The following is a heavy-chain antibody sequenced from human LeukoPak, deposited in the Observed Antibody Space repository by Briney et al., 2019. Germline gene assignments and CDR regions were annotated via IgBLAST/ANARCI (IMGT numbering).Heavy chain of an antibody. Sequence: ASVTVSCKASGYTFTSYYMHWVRQAPGQGLEWMGIINPSGGSTSYAQKFQGRVTMTRDTSTSTVYMELSSLRSEDTAVYYCARDMCSGGSCKEFDPWGQGTLVTVSS. CDR1: GYTFTSYY. V-gene: IGHV1-46*01. J-gene: IGHJ5*02. D-gene: IGHD2-15*01. CDR3: ARDMCSGGSCKEFDP. CDR2: INPSGGST.